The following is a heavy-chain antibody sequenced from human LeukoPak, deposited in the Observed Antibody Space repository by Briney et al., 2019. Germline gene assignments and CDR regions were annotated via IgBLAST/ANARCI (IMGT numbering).Heavy chain of an antibody. Sequence: SETPSLTCTVSGGSISSSSYYWGWIRQPPGKGLEWIGSIYYSGSTYYNPSLKSRVTISVDTSKNQFSLKLSSVTAADTAVYYCARIAAYSYGQEDYYYMDVWGKGTTVTVSS. J-gene: IGHJ6*03. CDR1: GGSISSSSYY. CDR3: ARIAAYSYGQEDYYYMDV. CDR2: IYYSGST. V-gene: IGHV4-39*01. D-gene: IGHD5-18*01.